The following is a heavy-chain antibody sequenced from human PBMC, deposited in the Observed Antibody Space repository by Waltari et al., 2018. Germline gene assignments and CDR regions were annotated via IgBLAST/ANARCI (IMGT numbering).Heavy chain of an antibody. CDR2: IHYSGST. V-gene: IGHV4-59*01. J-gene: IGHJ4*02. Sequence: QVQLQESGPGLVKPSETLSLTCTLSGGSINPYFWSWIRQPPGKGLEWIGYIHYSGSTGYNPSLKSRVTILLDTSRNQFSLQLTSLTTADTAIYYCARFTGIHWDYWGQGTLVTASS. CDR1: GGSINPYF. CDR3: ARFTGIHWDY. D-gene: IGHD7-27*01.